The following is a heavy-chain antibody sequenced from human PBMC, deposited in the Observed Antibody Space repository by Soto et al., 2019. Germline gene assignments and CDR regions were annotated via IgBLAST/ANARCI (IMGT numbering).Heavy chain of an antibody. CDR1: GYTFPSYG. CDR2: ITAYNGNT. J-gene: IGHJ5*02. D-gene: IGHD2-15*01. V-gene: IGHV1-18*01. Sequence: QVQLVQSGAGMKKPGASVKVSCKASGYTFPSYGITWVRQAPGQGLEWMGWITAYNGNTNYAERFQGRVTMTTDTSTSTAYMEVRNLRSDDTAVYYCARHLMVGLRSANWFDPWGQGTLVSVSS. CDR3: ARHLMVGLRSANWFDP.